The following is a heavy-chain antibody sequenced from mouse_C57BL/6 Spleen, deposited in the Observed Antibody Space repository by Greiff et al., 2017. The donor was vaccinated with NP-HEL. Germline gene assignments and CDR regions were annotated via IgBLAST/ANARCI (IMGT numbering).Heavy chain of an antibody. CDR2: IDPSDSYT. J-gene: IGHJ4*01. CDR3: ARYSNNRGYYAMDY. Sequence: QVQLQQPGAELVKPGASVKLSCKASGYTFTSYWMQWVKQRPGQGLEWIGEIDPSDSYTNYNQKFKGKATLTVDTSSSTAYMQLSSLTSEDSAVYYCARYSNNRGYYAMDYWGQGTSVTVSS. CDR1: GYTFTSYW. D-gene: IGHD2-5*01. V-gene: IGHV1-50*01.